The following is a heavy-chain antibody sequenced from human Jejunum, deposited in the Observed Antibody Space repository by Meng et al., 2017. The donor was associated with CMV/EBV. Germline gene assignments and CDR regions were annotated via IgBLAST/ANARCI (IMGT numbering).Heavy chain of an antibody. CDR3: ARGSIFVSFDS. V-gene: IGHV4-30-4*08. CDR1: GGSIGSGDYY. Sequence: QVQPQEAGPGLVKPSQTLSLTCSVSGGSIGSGDYYWSWIRQPPGKGLEWIGYIHDTGSTYYNPSLKSRVDISLGTSRNHFSLTLSSVTAEDTAVYFCARGSIFVSFDSWGQGTLVTVSS. D-gene: IGHD3-3*01. J-gene: IGHJ4*02. CDR2: IHDTGST.